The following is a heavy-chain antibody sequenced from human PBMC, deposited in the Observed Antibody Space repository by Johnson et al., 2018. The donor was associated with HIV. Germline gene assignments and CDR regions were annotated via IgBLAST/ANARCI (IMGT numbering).Heavy chain of an antibody. CDR2: IWYDGSNK. Sequence: QVQLVESGGGVVQPGRSLRLSCAASGFTFSSYGMHWVRQAPGKGLEWVAVIWYDGSNKYYADSVKGRFTISRDNSKNTLYLQMNSLRAEDTAVYYCAKDAAKLEEDDAFDIWGQGTMVTVSS. V-gene: IGHV3-33*06. J-gene: IGHJ3*02. CDR3: AKDAAKLEEDDAFDI. CDR1: GFTFSSYG. D-gene: IGHD1-1*01.